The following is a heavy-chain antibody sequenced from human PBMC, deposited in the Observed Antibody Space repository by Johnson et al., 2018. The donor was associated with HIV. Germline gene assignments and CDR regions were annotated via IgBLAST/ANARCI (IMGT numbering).Heavy chain of an antibody. V-gene: IGHV3-30*04. CDR1: GFTFNNYP. Sequence: VQLVESGGGVVQPGRSLRLSCAVSGFTFNNYPMHWVRQAPGKGLEWVAVISYDGSNNYYADSVKGRFTISRDNAKKSLYVQMNSLRAEDTALYYCARERRSTNTWYVRDAFDIWGQGTMVTVSS. J-gene: IGHJ3*02. D-gene: IGHD2-2*01. CDR3: ARERRSTNTWYVRDAFDI. CDR2: ISYDGSNN.